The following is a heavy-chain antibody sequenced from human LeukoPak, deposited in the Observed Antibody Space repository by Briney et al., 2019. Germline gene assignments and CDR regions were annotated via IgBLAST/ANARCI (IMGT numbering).Heavy chain of an antibody. Sequence: GASVNVSCKASGYTFTGYFMHWVRQAPGQGLEWMGWINPYSGGTDYSQKFQGRVTMTRDTSISTAYMELSRLRSDDTAVYYCATPLGYCSGGSCFPGAEIDYWGQGTLVTVSS. J-gene: IGHJ4*02. CDR2: INPYSGGT. D-gene: IGHD2-15*01. CDR1: GYTFTGYF. CDR3: ATPLGYCSGGSCFPGAEIDY. V-gene: IGHV1-2*02.